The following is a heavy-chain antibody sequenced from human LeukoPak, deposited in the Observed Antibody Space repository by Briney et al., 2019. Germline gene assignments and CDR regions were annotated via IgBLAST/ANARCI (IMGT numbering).Heavy chain of an antibody. CDR1: GGTFSSYA. J-gene: IGHJ4*02. V-gene: IGHV1-69*01. D-gene: IGHD6-13*01. CDR2: IIPIFGTA. CDR3: ARDSDGSSDDFGFDY. Sequence: ASVNVSCKASGGTFSSYAISWVRQAPGQGLEWMGGIIPIFGTANYAQKFQGRVTITADESTSTAYMELSSLRSEDTAVYYCARDSDGSSDDFGFDYWGQGTLVTVSS.